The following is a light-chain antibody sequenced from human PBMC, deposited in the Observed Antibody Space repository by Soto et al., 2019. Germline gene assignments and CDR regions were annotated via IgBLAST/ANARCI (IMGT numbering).Light chain of an antibody. V-gene: IGKV3D-15*01. CDR2: DSS. CDR1: QSVSSH. Sequence: EIRMTQSPATLSVSPGDNATLSCRASQSVSSHVVWYQQKPGQAPRLLISDSSTRVPGIPARFSGSGSGTEFTLTISSLQSDDFAVYYCQQFGDWPSFGLGTKVEI. CDR3: QQFGDWPS. J-gene: IGKJ1*01.